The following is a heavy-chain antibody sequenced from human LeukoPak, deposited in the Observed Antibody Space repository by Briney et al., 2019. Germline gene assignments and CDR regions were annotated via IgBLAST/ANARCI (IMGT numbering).Heavy chain of an antibody. Sequence: SETLSLTCTVSGGSISSYYWSWIRQPPGKGLEWIGYIYYSGSTNYNPSLKSRVTISVDTSKNQFSLKLSSVTAADTAVYYCARDGREDYYYYGMDVWGQGTTVTVSS. J-gene: IGHJ6*02. CDR2: IYYSGST. D-gene: IGHD1-26*01. CDR3: ARDGREDYYYYGMDV. V-gene: IGHV4-59*12. CDR1: GGSISSYY.